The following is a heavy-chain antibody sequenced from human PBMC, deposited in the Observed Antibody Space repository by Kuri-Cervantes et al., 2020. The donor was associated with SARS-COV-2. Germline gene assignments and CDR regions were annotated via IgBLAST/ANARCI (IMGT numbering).Heavy chain of an antibody. J-gene: IGHJ4*02. Sequence: SETLSLTCTVSGGSISSSSYYWGWIRQPPGKGLEWIGSIYYSGSTFYNPSLKSRVTISVDTFKNQFSLRLSSVTAADTAVYYCACLSSGYNDVFDFWGQGMLVTVSS. CDR2: IYYSGST. CDR3: ACLSSGYNDVFDF. CDR1: GGSISSSSYY. V-gene: IGHV4-39*01. D-gene: IGHD3-22*01.